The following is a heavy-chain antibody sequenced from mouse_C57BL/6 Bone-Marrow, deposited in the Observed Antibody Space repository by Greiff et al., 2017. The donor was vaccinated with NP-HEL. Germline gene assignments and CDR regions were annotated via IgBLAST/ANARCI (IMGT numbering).Heavy chain of an antibody. CDR3: ARSGLLPPVSRPHYYAMDY. J-gene: IGHJ4*01. CDR1: GYTFTSYW. D-gene: IGHD2-3*01. Sequence: QVQLQQPGAELVKPGASVKLSCKASGYTFTSYWMHWVKQRPGQGLEWIGMIHPNSVSTNYNEKFKSKATLTVDKSSSTAYMQLSSLTSEDSAVYYCARSGLLPPVSRPHYYAMDYWGQGTSVTVSS. V-gene: IGHV1-64*01. CDR2: IHPNSVST.